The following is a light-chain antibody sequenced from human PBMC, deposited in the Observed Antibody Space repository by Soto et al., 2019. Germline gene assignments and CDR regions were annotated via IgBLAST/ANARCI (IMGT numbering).Light chain of an antibody. V-gene: IGKV3-20*01. CDR2: GAS. J-gene: IGKJ1*01. Sequence: EIELTQSPGTLSLSPGERATLSFRASQSVSSNYLAWYQQKPGQAARLLIYGASSRATDIPDRFSGSGSGTDFTLTISRLEPEDFAVYYCHQYDSSRGTFGQGTKVDIK. CDR3: HQYDSSRGT. CDR1: QSVSSNY.